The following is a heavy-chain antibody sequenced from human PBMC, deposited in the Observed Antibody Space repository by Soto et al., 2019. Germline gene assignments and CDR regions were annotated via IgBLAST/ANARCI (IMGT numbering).Heavy chain of an antibody. J-gene: IGHJ6*02. CDR2: ISGSGGST. D-gene: IGHD3-3*01. CDR1: GFTFSSYA. V-gene: IGHV3-23*01. Sequence: GGSLRLSCAASGFTFSSYAMSWVRQAPGKGLEWVSAISGSGGSTYYADSVKGRFTISRDNSKNPQYLQMNSLRAEDTAVYYCAKGYYDFWSGYYRGYYYGMDVWGQGTTVTVSS. CDR3: AKGYYDFWSGYYRGYYYGMDV.